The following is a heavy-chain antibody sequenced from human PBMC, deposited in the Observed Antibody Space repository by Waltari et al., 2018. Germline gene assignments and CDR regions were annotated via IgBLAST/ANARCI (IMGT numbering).Heavy chain of an antibody. CDR2: FSPIFGTP. Sequence: QVQLVQSGAEVKKPGSSVKVSCKASGGTFNNYVISWVRQAPGQGLAWLGGFSPIFGTPNYAQKFQGRVTIISDESTSTVYMGLSSLRSEDTAVYYCARSYYYDRIGDYPSLGAFDYWGQGTLVTVSS. CDR1: GGTFNNYV. J-gene: IGHJ4*02. V-gene: IGHV1-69*05. CDR3: ARSYYYDRIGDYPSLGAFDY. D-gene: IGHD3-22*01.